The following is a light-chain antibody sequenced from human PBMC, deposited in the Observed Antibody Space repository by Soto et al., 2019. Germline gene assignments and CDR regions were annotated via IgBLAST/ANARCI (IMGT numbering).Light chain of an antibody. CDR2: RAS. Sequence: EIVLTQSPGTLSLSPGERATLSCRASQSVSSNYLAWYQQKPGQAPRLLIYRASSRATGIPDRYSGSGSGTALTLTISRLEPEEFAGYYCQQYGSSHTFGQGTKLEIK. J-gene: IGKJ2*01. CDR3: QQYGSSHT. V-gene: IGKV3-20*01. CDR1: QSVSSNY.